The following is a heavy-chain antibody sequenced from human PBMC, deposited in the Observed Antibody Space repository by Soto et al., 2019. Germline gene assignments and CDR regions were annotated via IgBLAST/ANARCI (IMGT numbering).Heavy chain of an antibody. Sequence: EVHLLESGGGLVQPGGSLRLSCAASGFTFSNYAMTWVRQAPGKGLEWVSVISGTGGGTNNADSAKGRFTTSRDNSKNTLYLQMNSLRAEDTAVYYSANRAFYGSGIPNYYGMDVWGQGTAVTVSS. CDR2: ISGTGGGT. V-gene: IGHV3-23*01. CDR1: GFTFSNYA. J-gene: IGHJ6*02. CDR3: ANRAFYGSGIPNYYGMDV. D-gene: IGHD3-10*01.